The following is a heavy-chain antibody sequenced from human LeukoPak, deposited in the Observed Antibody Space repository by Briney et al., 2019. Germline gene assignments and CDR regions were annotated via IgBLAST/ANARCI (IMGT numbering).Heavy chain of an antibody. CDR1: GYTLTELS. CDR2: FDPEDGET. J-gene: IGHJ5*02. CDR3: ATDPAGYCSSTSCRT. D-gene: IGHD2-2*01. V-gene: IGHV1-24*01. Sequence: ASVKVSCKVSGYTLTELSMHWVRQAPGKGLERMGGFDPEDGETIYAQKFQGRVTMTEDTSTDTAYMELSSLRSEDTAVYYCATDPAGYCSSTSCRTWGQGTLVTVSS.